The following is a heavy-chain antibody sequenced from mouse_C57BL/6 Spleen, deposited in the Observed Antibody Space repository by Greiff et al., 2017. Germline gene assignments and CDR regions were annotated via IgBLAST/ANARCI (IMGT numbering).Heavy chain of an antibody. V-gene: IGHV1-4*01. CDR2: INPSSGYT. CDR3: ASGSSAWFAY. D-gene: IGHD1-3*01. Sequence: QVQLQQSGAELARPGASVKMSCKASGYTFTSYTMHWVKQRPGQGLEWIGYINPSSGYTKYNQKVKDKATLTADKSSSTAYMQLSSLTAEDSAVYYCASGSSAWFAYWGQGTLVTVSA. J-gene: IGHJ3*01. CDR1: GYTFTSYT.